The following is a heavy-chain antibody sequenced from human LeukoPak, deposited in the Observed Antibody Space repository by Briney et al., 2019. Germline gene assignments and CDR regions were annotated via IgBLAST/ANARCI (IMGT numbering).Heavy chain of an antibody. CDR1: GGSFSGYY. CDR2: ISHSGSS. V-gene: IGHV4-34*01. CDR3: ARHEEDYGGNPGPFDI. J-gene: IGHJ4*02. D-gene: IGHD4-23*01. Sequence: SETLSLTCTVYGGSFSGYYWSWIRQPPGKGLEWIGEISHSGSSNYNPFLKSRVTTSVDTSNKQFSLKLSSVTAADTAVYYCARHEEDYGGNPGPFDIWGQGTLVTVSS.